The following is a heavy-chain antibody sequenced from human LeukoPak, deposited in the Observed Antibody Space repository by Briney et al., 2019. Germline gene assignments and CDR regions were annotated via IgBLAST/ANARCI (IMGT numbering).Heavy chain of an antibody. CDR1: GYIFTGYY. D-gene: IGHD3-9*01. CDR3: ARDRAGYPNWFDP. Sequence: GASVKVSCKASGYIFTGYYMHWVRQAPGQGLEWMGWINPNSGDTNYAQKFQGRVTMTRDTSISTAYMELSRLRSDDTAVYYCARDRAGYPNWFDPWGQGTLVTVSS. J-gene: IGHJ5*02. V-gene: IGHV1-2*02. CDR2: INPNSGDT.